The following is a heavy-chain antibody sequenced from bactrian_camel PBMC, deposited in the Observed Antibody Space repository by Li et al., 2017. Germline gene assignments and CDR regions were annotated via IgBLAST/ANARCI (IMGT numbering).Heavy chain of an antibody. V-gene: IGHV3S10*01. CDR1: GYSDCRYD. CDR2: VDRDGDT. J-gene: IGHJ4*01. CDR3: AADLVTDEPSLVEREYYY. Sequence: VQLVESGGGLVQAGGSLRLSCAVSGYSDCRYDMSWYRQRPGKEREFVSKVDRDGDTTYAASVKGRFAISKDNAKNTVFLHMNSLEPEDTATYYCAADLVTDEPSLVEREYYYWGQGTQVTVS. D-gene: IGHD1*01.